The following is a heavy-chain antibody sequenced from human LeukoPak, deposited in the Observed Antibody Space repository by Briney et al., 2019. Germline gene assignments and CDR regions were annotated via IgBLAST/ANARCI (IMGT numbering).Heavy chain of an antibody. CDR1: GYTFTGYY. J-gene: IGHJ6*02. D-gene: IGHD3-3*01. CDR3: ARGHDFWSGYYAPTQYGMDV. CDR2: MNPNSGNT. Sequence: VKVSCKASGYTFTGYYMHWVRQATGQGLEWMGWMNPNSGNTGYAQKFQGRVTMTRNTSISTAYMELSSLRSEDTAVYYCARGHDFWSGYYAPTQYGMDVWGQGTTVTVSS. V-gene: IGHV1-8*02.